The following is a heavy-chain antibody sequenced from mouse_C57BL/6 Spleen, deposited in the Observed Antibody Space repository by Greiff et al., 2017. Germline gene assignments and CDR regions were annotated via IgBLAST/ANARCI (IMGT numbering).Heavy chain of an antibody. CDR1: GYTFTSYW. CDR2: IDPSDSYT. J-gene: IGHJ2*01. Sequence: VQLQQSGAELVRPGTSVKLSCKASGYTFTSYWMHWVKQRPGQGLEWIGVIDPSDSYTNYTQKFKGKATLTVDTSSSTAYMQLSSLTSEDSAVYYCARSDYYGSSYLDYWGQGTTLTVSS. V-gene: IGHV1-59*01. CDR3: ARSDYYGSSYLDY. D-gene: IGHD1-1*01.